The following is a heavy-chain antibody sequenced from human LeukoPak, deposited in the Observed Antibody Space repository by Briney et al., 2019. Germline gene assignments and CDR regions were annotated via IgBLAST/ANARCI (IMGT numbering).Heavy chain of an antibody. J-gene: IGHJ6*03. CDR2: TDHSGST. Sequence: SETLSLTCTVSGGSISSYHWSWIRQPPGKGLEWIGYTDHSGSTNHDPSLKSRVTISIDTSKNQFSLKLSSVTAADTAVYYCARGFYNWGYYYMDVWGKGTTVTVSS. V-gene: IGHV4-59*01. CDR1: GGSISSYH. D-gene: IGHD1-1*01. CDR3: ARGFYNWGYYYMDV.